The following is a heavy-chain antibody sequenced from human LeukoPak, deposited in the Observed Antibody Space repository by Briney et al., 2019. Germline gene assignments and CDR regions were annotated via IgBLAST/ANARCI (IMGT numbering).Heavy chain of an antibody. CDR2: IYTSGST. Sequence: SETLSLTCTVSGGSISSYYWNWIRQPAGKGLEWIGRIYTSGSTNYNPSLKSRVTMSVDTSKNQFSLKLSSVTAADTAVYYCAREGDYYGSGSSNGLDYWGQGTLVTVSS. CDR3: AREGDYYGSGSSNGLDY. J-gene: IGHJ4*02. CDR1: GGSISSYY. D-gene: IGHD3-10*01. V-gene: IGHV4-4*07.